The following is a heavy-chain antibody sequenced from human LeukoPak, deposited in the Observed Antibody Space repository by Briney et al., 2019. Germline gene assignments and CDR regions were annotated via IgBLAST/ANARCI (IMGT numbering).Heavy chain of an antibody. V-gene: IGHV1-18*01. D-gene: IGHD4-17*01. Sequence: ASVKVSCKASGYTFTSYGISWVRQAPGQGLEWMGWISAYNGNTNYAQKFQGRVTMTKDTSTSTVYMELYSLRSEDTAVYYCARANYGDPGYWGQGTLVTVSS. CDR2: ISAYNGNT. CDR1: GYTFTSYG. J-gene: IGHJ4*02. CDR3: ARANYGDPGY.